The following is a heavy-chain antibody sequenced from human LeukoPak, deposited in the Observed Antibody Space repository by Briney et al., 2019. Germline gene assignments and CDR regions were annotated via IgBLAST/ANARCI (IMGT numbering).Heavy chain of an antibody. D-gene: IGHD3-22*01. Sequence: SSETLSLTCTVSGGSINSYYWSWIRQPPGKGLEWIGYIYHTGSTKYNTSLKTRVTISVDTSKNQFSLKLTSVTAADTAVYYCARVGGDYSDSSGLDYWGQGTLVTVSS. CDR2: IYHTGST. V-gene: IGHV4-59*01. J-gene: IGHJ4*02. CDR3: ARVGGDYSDSSGLDY. CDR1: GGSINSYY.